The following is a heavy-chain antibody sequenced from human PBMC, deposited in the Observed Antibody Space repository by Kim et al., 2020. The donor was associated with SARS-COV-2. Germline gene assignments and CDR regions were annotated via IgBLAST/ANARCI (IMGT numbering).Heavy chain of an antibody. CDR1: GGSISSYY. D-gene: IGHD3-3*01. V-gene: IGHV4-59*01. J-gene: IGHJ6*02. CDR3: ARLPDDFWSPIGGHTIYGMDV. Sequence: SETLSLTCTVSGGSISSYYWSWIRQPPGKGLEWIGYIYYSGSTNYNPSLKSRVTISVDTSKNQFSLKLSSVTAADTAVYYCARLPDDFWSPIGGHTIYGMDVWGQGTTVTVSS. CDR2: IYYSGST.